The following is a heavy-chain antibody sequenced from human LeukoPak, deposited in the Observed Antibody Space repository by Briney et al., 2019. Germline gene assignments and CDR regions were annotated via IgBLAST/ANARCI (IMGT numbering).Heavy chain of an antibody. D-gene: IGHD3-16*01. CDR2: ISGSGDTT. CDR3: AKERGYYRTYSSWGSPFDY. Sequence: VQPGGSLRLSCAASGFTFSSYAMSWVRQAPGKGLEWVSAISGSGDTTYYAGSVKGRFTISRDNSKSTLFLQMSNLRAEDTAMYYCAKERGYYRTYSSWGSPFDYWGPGTLVTVSS. V-gene: IGHV3-23*01. CDR1: GFTFSSYA. J-gene: IGHJ4*02.